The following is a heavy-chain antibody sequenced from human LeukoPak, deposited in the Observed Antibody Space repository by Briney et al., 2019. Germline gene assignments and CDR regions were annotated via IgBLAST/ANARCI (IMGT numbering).Heavy chain of an antibody. D-gene: IGHD6-19*01. V-gene: IGHV4-39*01. J-gene: IGHJ4*02. Sequence: SETLSLTCTVSGALFSSTIHYWAWIRQPPGKGLEWIGSVFYAGNTYYNASFQNRVTISMDTSKNQFSLRLSTMSATAKAAYFCARQPTVNRGAVASNFDYWGQGTLVTVSS. CDR3: ARQPTVNRGAVASNFDY. CDR2: VFYAGNT. CDR1: GALFSSTIHY.